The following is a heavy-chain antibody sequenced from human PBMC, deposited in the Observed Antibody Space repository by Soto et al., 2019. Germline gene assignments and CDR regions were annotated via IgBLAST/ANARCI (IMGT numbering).Heavy chain of an antibody. Sequence: SETLSLTCTVSGGSISSYYWSWIRQPPGKGLEWIGYIYYSGSTNYNPSLKSRVTISVDTSKNQFSLKLSSVTAADTAVYYCARHYCSGGSCYYFDYWGQGILVTVSS. V-gene: IGHV4-59*08. J-gene: IGHJ4*02. D-gene: IGHD2-15*01. CDR3: ARHYCSGGSCYYFDY. CDR1: GGSISSYY. CDR2: IYYSGST.